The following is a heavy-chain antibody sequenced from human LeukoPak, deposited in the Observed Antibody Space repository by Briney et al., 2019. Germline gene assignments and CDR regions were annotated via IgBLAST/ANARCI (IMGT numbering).Heavy chain of an antibody. Sequence: PSETLSLTCTVSGGSISSYYWSWIRQPPGKGLEWIGYIYYSGSTNYNPSLKSRVTISVDTSKDQFSLKLSSVTAADTAVYYCARAAYDSSGYLFDYWGQGTLVTVSS. CDR2: IYYSGST. CDR3: ARAAYDSSGYLFDY. J-gene: IGHJ4*02. D-gene: IGHD3-22*01. CDR1: GGSISSYY. V-gene: IGHV4-59*01.